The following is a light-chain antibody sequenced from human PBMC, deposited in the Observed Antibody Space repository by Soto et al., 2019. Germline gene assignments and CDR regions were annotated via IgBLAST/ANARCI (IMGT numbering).Light chain of an antibody. CDR2: DAS. CDR3: QQRSCWPLT. Sequence: EIVLTQSPATLSLSPGERATLSCRASQSISSHLAWYQQKPGQAPRLLMYDASNRATGILARFSGSGSGTDFTLTISSLAPEDFAVYYCQQRSCWPLTFGGGTKVEIK. J-gene: IGKJ4*01. V-gene: IGKV3-11*01. CDR1: QSISSH.